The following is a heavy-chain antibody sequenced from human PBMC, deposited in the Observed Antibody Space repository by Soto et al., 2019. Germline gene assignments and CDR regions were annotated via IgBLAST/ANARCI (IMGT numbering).Heavy chain of an antibody. J-gene: IGHJ4*02. Sequence: GGSLRLSCAASGFTFSTYWMHWVRQAPGKGLVWVSRIKNDGSGTYYVDSVEGRFTISRDNAKNTLYLQMNSLRAEDTAVYYCAKDQGRSWYEIDYWGQGSLVTVSS. CDR1: GFTFSTYW. V-gene: IGHV3-74*01. CDR3: AKDQGRSWYEIDY. D-gene: IGHD6-13*01. CDR2: IKNDGSGT.